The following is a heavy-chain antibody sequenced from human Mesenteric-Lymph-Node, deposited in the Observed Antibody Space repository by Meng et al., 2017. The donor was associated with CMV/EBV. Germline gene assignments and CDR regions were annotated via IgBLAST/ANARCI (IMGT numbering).Heavy chain of an antibody. V-gene: IGHV3-30*14. CDR2: ISYDGSNK. CDR3: ARDLVGAAAGTGPLYYYYGMDV. CDR1: GFTFSSYA. Sequence: GESLKISCAASGFTFSSYAMHWVRQAPGKGLEWVAVISYDGSNKYYADSVKGRFTISRDNSKNTLYLQMNSLRAEDTAVYYCARDLVGAAAGTGPLYYYYGMDVRGQGTTVTVSS. J-gene: IGHJ6*02. D-gene: IGHD6-13*01.